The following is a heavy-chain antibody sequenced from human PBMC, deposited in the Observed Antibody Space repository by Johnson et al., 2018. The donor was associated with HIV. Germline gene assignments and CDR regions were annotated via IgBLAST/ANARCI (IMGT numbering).Heavy chain of an antibody. CDR2: ISYAGSNK. V-gene: IGHV3-30-3*01. CDR1: GFTFSSNA. D-gene: IGHD6-13*01. CDR3: ARYSSSSRDTFDI. Sequence: QVQLVESGGGVVQPGRSLRLSCAASGFTFSSNAMHWVRQAPGKGLERVVVISYAGSNKSYADSVKGRFTISRDNAKNSLYLQMNSLRAEDTAVHYCARYSSSSRDTFDIWGQGTMVTVSS. J-gene: IGHJ3*02.